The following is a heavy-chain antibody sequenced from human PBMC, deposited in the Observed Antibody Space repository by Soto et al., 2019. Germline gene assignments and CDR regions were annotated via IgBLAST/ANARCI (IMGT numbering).Heavy chain of an antibody. CDR3: ARAPNWGKDAFDI. CDR1: GGSISSGGYY. Sequence: SETLSLTCTVSGGSISSGGYYWSWIRQHPGKGLEWIGYIYYSGSTYYNPSLKSRVTISVDTSKNQFSLKLSSVTAADTAVYYCARAPNWGKDAFDIWGQGTMVTVSS. J-gene: IGHJ3*02. D-gene: IGHD7-27*01. CDR2: IYYSGST. V-gene: IGHV4-31*03.